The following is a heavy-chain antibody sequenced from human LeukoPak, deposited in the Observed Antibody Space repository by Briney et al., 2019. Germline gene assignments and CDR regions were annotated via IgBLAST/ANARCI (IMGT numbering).Heavy chain of an antibody. D-gene: IGHD6-19*01. CDR3: ARPGLGFGAFDI. CDR2: IYYSGST. J-gene: IGHJ3*02. CDR1: GGSISSYY. V-gene: IGHV4-59*08. Sequence: SETLSLTCTVSGGSISSYYWNWIRQPPGKGLEWIGYIYYSGSTNYNPSLKSRVTISVDTSKNQFPLKLSSVTAADTAVYYCARPGLGFGAFDIWGQGTKVTVSS.